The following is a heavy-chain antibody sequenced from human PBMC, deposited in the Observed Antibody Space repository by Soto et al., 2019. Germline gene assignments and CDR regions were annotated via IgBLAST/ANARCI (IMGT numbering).Heavy chain of an antibody. J-gene: IGHJ6*04. CDR2: IDNAGADS. CDR1: GFTLSGRS. V-gene: IGHV3-74*01. Sequence: VQLVESGGGLVQPGGSLRLSCAASGFTLSGRSMHWVRQAPGKGLVWVSGIDNAGADSTYADSVKGRFTSSRDDAENMLYLQMNNLRVEVTAVYYCARGWFGPDVWGKGTTVTVSS. CDR3: ARGWFGPDV. D-gene: IGHD3-10*01.